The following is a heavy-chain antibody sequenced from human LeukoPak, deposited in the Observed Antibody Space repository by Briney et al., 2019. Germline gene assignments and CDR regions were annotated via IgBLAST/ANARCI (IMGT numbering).Heavy chain of an antibody. CDR3: ARGTTVTTFDY. V-gene: IGHV4-34*01. D-gene: IGHD4-17*01. CDR2: INHSGST. CDR1: GGSFSGYY. J-gene: IGHJ4*02. Sequence: SETLSLTCAVYGGSFSGYYWSWIRQPPGKGLEWIGEINHSGSTNYNPSLKSRVTISVDTSKNQFSLKLSSVTAADTAVYYCARGTTVTTFDYWGQGTLVTVSS.